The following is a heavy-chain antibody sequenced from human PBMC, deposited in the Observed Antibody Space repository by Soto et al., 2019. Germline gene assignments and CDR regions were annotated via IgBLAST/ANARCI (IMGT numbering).Heavy chain of an antibody. CDR2: IIPILGIA. CDR1: GGTFSSYT. CDR3: ARDPHIVVVPAAGPGWFDP. J-gene: IGHJ5*02. Sequence: GASVKVSCKGSGGTFSSYTISWVRQAPGQGLEWMGRIIPILGIANYAQKFQGRVTITADKSTSTAYMELSSLRSEDTAVYYCARDPHIVVVPAAGPGWFDPWGQGTLVTVSS. D-gene: IGHD2-2*01. V-gene: IGHV1-69*04.